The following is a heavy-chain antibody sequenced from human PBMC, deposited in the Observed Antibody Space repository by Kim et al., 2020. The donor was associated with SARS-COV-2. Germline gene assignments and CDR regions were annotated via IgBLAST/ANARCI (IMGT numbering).Heavy chain of an antibody. CDR1: GGSISSSSYY. V-gene: IGHV4-39*07. J-gene: IGHJ3*02. Sequence: SETLSLTCTVSGGSISSSSYYWGWIRQPPGKGLEWIGSIYYSGSTYYNPSLKSRVTISVDTSKNQFSLKLSSVTAADTAVYYCARDLSPTYSSGWSNAFDIWGQGTMVTVSS. CDR2: IYYSGST. D-gene: IGHD6-19*01. CDR3: ARDLSPTYSSGWSNAFDI.